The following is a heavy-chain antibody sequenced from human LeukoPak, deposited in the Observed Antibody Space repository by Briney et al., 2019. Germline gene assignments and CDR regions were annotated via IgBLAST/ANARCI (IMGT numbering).Heavy chain of an antibody. V-gene: IGHV1-69*13. CDR2: IIPIFGTA. CDR3: AREGSDADVQNFDY. CDR1: GGTFSSYA. Sequence: GASVKVSCKASGGTFSSYAISWVRQAPGQGLEWMGGIIPIFGTANYAQKFQGRVTITADESTSTAYMELSSPRSEDTAVYYCAREGSDADVQNFDYWGQGTLVTVSS. D-gene: IGHD1-1*01. J-gene: IGHJ4*02.